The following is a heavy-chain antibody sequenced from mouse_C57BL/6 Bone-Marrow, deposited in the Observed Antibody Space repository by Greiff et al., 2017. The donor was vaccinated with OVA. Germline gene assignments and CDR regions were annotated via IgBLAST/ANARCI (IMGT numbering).Heavy chain of an antibody. CDR2: IYPGDGDT. Sequence: QVQLQQSGPELVKPGASVKISCKASGYALSSSWMNWVKQRPGKGLEWIGRIYPGDGDTNYNGKFKGKATLTADKSSSTAYMQLSSLTSEDSAVYFCARRLRPYWYFDVWGTGTTVTVSS. CDR3: ARRLRPYWYFDV. J-gene: IGHJ1*03. V-gene: IGHV1-82*01. D-gene: IGHD1-1*01. CDR1: GYALSSSW.